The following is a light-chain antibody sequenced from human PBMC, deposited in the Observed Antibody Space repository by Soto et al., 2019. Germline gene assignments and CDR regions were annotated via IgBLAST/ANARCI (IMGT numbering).Light chain of an antibody. J-gene: IGKJ5*01. CDR2: DAS. V-gene: IGKV3-11*01. Sequence: EIVLTQSPATLSFSPRERATLSCRASQSVSSYLAWYQQKPGQAPRLLIYDASNRATGIPARFSGSGSGTDFTLTISSLEPEDFAVYYCQQRSNWRITFGQG. CDR3: QQRSNWRIT. CDR1: QSVSSY.